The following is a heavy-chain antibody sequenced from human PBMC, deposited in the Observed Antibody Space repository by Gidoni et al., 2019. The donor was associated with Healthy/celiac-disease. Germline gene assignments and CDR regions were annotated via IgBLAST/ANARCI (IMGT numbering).Heavy chain of an antibody. D-gene: IGHD5-18*01. CDR2: ISAYNGNT. CDR3: ARDLYSYLTLNFDP. CDR1: GYTFTSYG. Sequence: QVQLVQSGAAVKKPGAAVQDSCKASGYTFTSYGISWVRQAPGQGLEWMGWISAYNGNTNYAQKLQGRVTMTTDTSTSTAYMELRSLRSDDTAVYYCARDLYSYLTLNFDPWGQGTLVTVSS. J-gene: IGHJ5*02. V-gene: IGHV1-18*01.